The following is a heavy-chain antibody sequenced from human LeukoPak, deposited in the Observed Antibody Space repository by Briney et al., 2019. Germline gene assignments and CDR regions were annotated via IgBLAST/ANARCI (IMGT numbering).Heavy chain of an antibody. J-gene: IGHJ4*02. V-gene: IGHV3-30*18. D-gene: IGHD3-22*01. CDR3: AKVSLDYYDSSGSFFFDY. CDR1: GFTFSGYG. CDR2: ISYDGSNK. Sequence: PGGSLRLSCAASGFTFSGYGMHWVRQAPGKGLEWVAVISYDGSNKYYADSVKGRFTISRDNSKNTLYLQMNSLRAEDTAVYYCAKVSLDYYDSSGSFFFDYWGQGTLVTVSS.